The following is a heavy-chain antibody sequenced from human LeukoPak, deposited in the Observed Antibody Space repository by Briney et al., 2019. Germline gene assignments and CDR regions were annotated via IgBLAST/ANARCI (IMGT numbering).Heavy chain of an antibody. V-gene: IGHV7-4-1*02. Sequence: GASVKVSCKASGYTFTSYAMNWVRQAPGQGLEWMGWINTNTGNPTNAQGFTGRFVFSLDTSVSTAYLQISSLKAEDTAVYYCARDSKLFGGSGSYYNLDYWGQGTLVTVSS. J-gene: IGHJ4*02. D-gene: IGHD3-10*01. CDR1: GYTFTSYA. CDR3: ARDSKLFGGSGSYYNLDY. CDR2: INTNTGNP.